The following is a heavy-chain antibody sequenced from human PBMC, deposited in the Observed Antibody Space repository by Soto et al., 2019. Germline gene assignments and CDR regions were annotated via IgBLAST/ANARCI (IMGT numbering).Heavy chain of an antibody. Sequence: ASVKVSCKASGYTFSDYYMHWVRQAPGQGLEWMGWINANSGGTTYAQKFQGRVTMTRDTSISTAYMGLSRLSSDDTAIYYCARLQIEVAGTNWGQGTLVTVSS. V-gene: IGHV1-2*02. CDR2: INANSGGT. CDR1: GYTFSDYY. CDR3: ARLQIEVAGTN. D-gene: IGHD6-19*01. J-gene: IGHJ4*02.